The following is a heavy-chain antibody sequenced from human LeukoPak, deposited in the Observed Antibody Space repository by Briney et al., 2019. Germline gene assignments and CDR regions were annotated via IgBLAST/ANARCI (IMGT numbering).Heavy chain of an antibody. CDR3: ARRRMHSSDWYSSDY. CDR1: GFTFSNFA. V-gene: IGHV3-23*01. Sequence: GGSLRLSCAASGFTFSNFAMSWVRQAPGKGLEWVSSISSGGGSTYYADSVKGRFTISRDNSKNTMYLQINSLRAEDTAVYYCARRRMHSSDWYSSDYWGQGTLVTVSS. J-gene: IGHJ4*02. D-gene: IGHD6-19*01. CDR2: ISSGGGST.